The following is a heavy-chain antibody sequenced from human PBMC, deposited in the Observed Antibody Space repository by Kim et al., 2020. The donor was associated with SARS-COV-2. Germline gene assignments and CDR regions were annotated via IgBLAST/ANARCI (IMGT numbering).Heavy chain of an antibody. CDR3: ARQIVIRGGYEFDY. D-gene: IGHD5-12*01. J-gene: IGHJ4*02. Sequence: SPAFQGQVTISADKSISTAYLQWSSLKASDTAMYYCARQIVIRGGYEFDYWGQGTLVTVSS. V-gene: IGHV5-51*01.